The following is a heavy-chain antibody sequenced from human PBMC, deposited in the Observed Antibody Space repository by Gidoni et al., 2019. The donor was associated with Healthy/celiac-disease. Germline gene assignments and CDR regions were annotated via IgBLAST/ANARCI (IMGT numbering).Heavy chain of an antibody. CDR1: GFTFSGSA. V-gene: IGHV3-73*01. CDR2: IRSKANSYAT. CDR3: TRHRSSGYFDS. D-gene: IGHD2-15*01. J-gene: IGHJ4*02. Sequence: EVQLVESGGGLVQPGGSLKLSCAASGFTFSGSAMHWVRQASGKGLEWVGRIRSKANSYATAYAASVKGRFTISRDDSKNTAYLQMNSLKTEDTAVYYCTRHRSSGYFDSWGQGTLVTVSS.